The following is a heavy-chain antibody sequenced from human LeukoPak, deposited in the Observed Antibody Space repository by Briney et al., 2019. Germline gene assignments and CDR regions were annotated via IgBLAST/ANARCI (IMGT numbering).Heavy chain of an antibody. Sequence: PSETLSLTCTVSGGSISSGGYYWSWIRQHPGKGLEWIGYVYYSGTTYYNPSLQSRVTISVDTSKNQFSLKLSSVTPADTAVYYCARVGATVRDFEYWGEGTPVTLSS. CDR1: GGSISSGGYY. V-gene: IGHV4-31*03. CDR2: VYYSGTT. CDR3: ARVGATVRDFEY. J-gene: IGHJ4*02. D-gene: IGHD4-11*01.